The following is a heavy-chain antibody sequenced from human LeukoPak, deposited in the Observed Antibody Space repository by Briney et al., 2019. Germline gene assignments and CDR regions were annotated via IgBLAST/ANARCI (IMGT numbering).Heavy chain of an antibody. V-gene: IGHV3-7*04. Sequence: GGSLRLSCTASAITISNSWRSWIRQAPGKGLEWVANIKQDGSETNYVDSVKGRFTISRDNAKNSLFLQMNSLRGEDTGIYYCARHLAGDSLYRHFDYWGQGTLVTVSS. CDR2: IKQDGSET. CDR1: AITISNSW. CDR3: ARHLAGDSLYRHFDY. D-gene: IGHD5/OR15-5a*01. J-gene: IGHJ4*02.